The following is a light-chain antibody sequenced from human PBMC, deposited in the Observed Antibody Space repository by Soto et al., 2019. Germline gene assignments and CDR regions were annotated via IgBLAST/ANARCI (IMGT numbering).Light chain of an antibody. J-gene: IGLJ2*01. Sequence: SVLPQPASVSVSPGQSSTISCTGTSSDVGGYNYVSWYQQHPGKAPKLMIYDVSNRPSGVSNRFSGSKSGNTASLTISGLQAEDEADYYCSSYTSSSTVVFGGGTKVTVL. V-gene: IGLV2-14*01. CDR1: SSDVGGYNY. CDR3: SSYTSSSTVV. CDR2: DVS.